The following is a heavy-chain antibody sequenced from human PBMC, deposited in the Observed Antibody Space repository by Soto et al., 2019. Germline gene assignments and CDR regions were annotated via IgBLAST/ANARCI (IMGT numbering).Heavy chain of an antibody. D-gene: IGHD3-22*01. Sequence: EVQLVESGGGLVQPGGSLRLSCAASGFTVNNNYMSWVRQDPGKGLEWVSIIYSGGSTYYADSVKGRFSTSRDISKNMLFLQMNRLRAEDTSVYYCARGLGTTGYYYGLDFWCQGTLVTVSS. CDR1: GFTVNNNY. CDR2: IYSGGST. V-gene: IGHV3-66*01. J-gene: IGHJ4*02. CDR3: ARGLGTTGYYYGLDF.